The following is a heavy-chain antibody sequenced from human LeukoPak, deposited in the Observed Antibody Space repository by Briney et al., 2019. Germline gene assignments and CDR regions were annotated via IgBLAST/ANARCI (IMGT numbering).Heavy chain of an antibody. CDR2: IIPIFGTA. V-gene: IGHV1-69*05. CDR1: GGTFSSYA. J-gene: IGHJ4*02. CDR3: ARETLDSSGYYLFDY. D-gene: IGHD3-22*01. Sequence: SVKVSRKASGGTFSSYAISWVRQAPGQGLEWMGGIIPIFGTANYAQKFQGRVTITTDESTSTAYMELSSLRSEDTAVYYCARETLDSSGYYLFDYWGQGTLVTVSS.